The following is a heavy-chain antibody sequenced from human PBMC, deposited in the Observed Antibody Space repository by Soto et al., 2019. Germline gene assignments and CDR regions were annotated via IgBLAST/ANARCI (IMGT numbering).Heavy chain of an antibody. CDR3: ARDPGLYYYDSSGYYSIAPYYYGMDV. CDR1: GFTLSSYC. CDR2: IKQDGSEK. Sequence: GGSLRLSCAASGFTLSSYCMSWVRQAPGKVMEWVANIKQDGSEKYYVDSVKGRFTISRDNAKNSLYLQMNSLRAEDTAVYYCARDPGLYYYDSSGYYSIAPYYYGMDVWGQGTTVTVSS. D-gene: IGHD3-22*01. J-gene: IGHJ6*02. V-gene: IGHV3-7*01.